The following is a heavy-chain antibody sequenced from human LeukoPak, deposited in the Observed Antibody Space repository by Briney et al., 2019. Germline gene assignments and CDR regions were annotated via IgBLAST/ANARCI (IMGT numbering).Heavy chain of an antibody. J-gene: IGHJ4*01. CDR3: VREGNELLSKNFDY. D-gene: IGHD2-21*02. V-gene: IGHV1-2*02. Sequence: RASAKVSCKASGFTFSGHYIHWVRQVPGQGLEWMGYINPHSGGTSSPQKFQGRVTMTTDTSISAVYMELSSLTSDDTAMYYCVREGNELLSKNFDYWGQGSLVTVSS. CDR2: INPHSGGT. CDR1: GFTFSGHY.